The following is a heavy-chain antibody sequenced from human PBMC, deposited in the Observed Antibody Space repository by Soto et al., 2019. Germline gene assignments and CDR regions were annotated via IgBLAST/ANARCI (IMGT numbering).Heavy chain of an antibody. Sequence: PGGSLRLSCAASGFTFSSYGMHWVRQAPGKGLEWVAVISYDGSNKYYADSVKGRFTISRDNSKNTLYLQMNSLRAEDTAVYYCAKDPYYYDSSGYYYGSGAFDIWGQGTMVTVSS. D-gene: IGHD3-22*01. V-gene: IGHV3-30*18. CDR1: GFTFSSYG. CDR3: AKDPYYYDSSGYYYGSGAFDI. CDR2: ISYDGSNK. J-gene: IGHJ3*02.